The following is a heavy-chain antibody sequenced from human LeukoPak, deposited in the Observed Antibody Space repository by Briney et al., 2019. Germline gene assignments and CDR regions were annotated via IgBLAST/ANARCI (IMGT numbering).Heavy chain of an antibody. CDR1: GGSFSGYY. CDR3: ARSIGCSSTSCYAYYYYYGMDV. Sequence: SETLSLTCAAYGGSFSGYYWSWIRQPPGKGLEWIGEINHSGSTNYNPSLKSRVTISVDTSKNQFSLKLSSVTAADTAVYYCARSIGCSSTSCYAYYYYYGMDVWGQGTTVTVSS. J-gene: IGHJ6*02. CDR2: INHSGST. D-gene: IGHD2-2*01. V-gene: IGHV4-34*01.